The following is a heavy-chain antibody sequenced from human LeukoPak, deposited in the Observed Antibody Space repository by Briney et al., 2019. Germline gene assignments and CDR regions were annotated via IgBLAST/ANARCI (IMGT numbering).Heavy chain of an antibody. Sequence: GASVKVSCKASGYTFTSYGISWVRQAPGQGLEWMGWISAYNGNTNYAQKLQGRVTLTTDTSTSTAYMELRSLRSDDTAVYYCARSVVVISNYHHYYYGMDVWGQGTTVTVSS. V-gene: IGHV1-18*01. CDR1: GYTFTSYG. J-gene: IGHJ6*02. CDR3: ARSVVVISNYHHYYYGMDV. D-gene: IGHD3-22*01. CDR2: ISAYNGNT.